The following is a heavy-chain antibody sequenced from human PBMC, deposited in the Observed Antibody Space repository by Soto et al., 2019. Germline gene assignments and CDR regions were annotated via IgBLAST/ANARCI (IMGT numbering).Heavy chain of an antibody. Sequence: ASVTVSCKASGGTFSSYAISWVRQAPGQGLEWMGGIIPILGIAHYAQKFQGRVTITADKSTSTAYMELSSLRSEDTAVYFCARGTKTTPSNQTTSGSYYRNGGQGTLVTVSS. D-gene: IGHD3-10*01. CDR3: ARGTKTTPSNQTTSGSYYRN. CDR1: GGTFSSYA. CDR2: IIPILGIA. V-gene: IGHV1-69*10. J-gene: IGHJ4*02.